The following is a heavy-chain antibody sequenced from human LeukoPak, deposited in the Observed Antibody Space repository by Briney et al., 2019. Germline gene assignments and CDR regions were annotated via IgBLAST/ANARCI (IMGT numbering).Heavy chain of an antibody. CDR3: ARIGGDIYYFDY. J-gene: IGHJ4*02. D-gene: IGHD3-16*01. CDR2: INPNSGVT. CDR1: GYSFTGHF. Sequence: ASVKVSCKASGYSFTGHFMHWVRQAPGQGLEWMGWINPNSGVTNYAQKFQDRVTMTRDTSINTAYMELSSLRSDDTAVYYCARIGGDIYYFDYWGQGTLVTVSS. V-gene: IGHV1-2*02.